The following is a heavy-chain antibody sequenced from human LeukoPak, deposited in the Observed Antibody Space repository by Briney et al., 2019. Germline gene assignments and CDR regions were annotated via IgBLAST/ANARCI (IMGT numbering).Heavy chain of an antibody. Sequence: PSETLSLTCTVSGGSISSYYWSWIRQPPGKGLEWIGYIYYSGSTNYNPSLKSRVTISVDTSKNQFSLKLSSVTAADTAVYYCARVNGITIFGVVTPTEAFDIWGQGTMVTVSS. CDR3: ARVNGITIFGVVTPTEAFDI. CDR2: IYYSGST. J-gene: IGHJ3*02. CDR1: GGSISSYY. D-gene: IGHD3-3*01. V-gene: IGHV4-59*01.